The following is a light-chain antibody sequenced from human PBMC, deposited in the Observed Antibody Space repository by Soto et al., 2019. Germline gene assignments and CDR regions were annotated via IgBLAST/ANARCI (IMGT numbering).Light chain of an antibody. V-gene: IGKV3-11*01. CDR2: EAS. CDR3: QQRGNWPPLT. Sequence: EVVLTQSRSTLSFSPWDTSTLSCRASRSVDSHLAWYQHKPGQAPRLLIFEASTRATGVPARFSGSGSGTHFTLTINSLEPEDFAVYYCQQRGNWPPLTFGGGTKVDIK. CDR1: RSVDSH. J-gene: IGKJ4*01.